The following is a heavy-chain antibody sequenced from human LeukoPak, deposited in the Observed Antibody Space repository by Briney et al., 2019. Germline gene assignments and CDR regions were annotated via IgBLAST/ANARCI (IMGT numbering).Heavy chain of an antibody. Sequence: SETLSLTCGVSGGSFSTFYWSWIRQPPGKGLEWIGEINHSGSTNYNPSLKSRVTISVDTSKNQFSLKLSSVTAADTAVYYCARGAGMTTVTTMFYFDYWGQGTLVTVSS. J-gene: IGHJ4*02. CDR1: GGSFSTFY. CDR3: ARGAGMTTVTTMFYFDY. D-gene: IGHD4-11*01. V-gene: IGHV4-34*01. CDR2: INHSGST.